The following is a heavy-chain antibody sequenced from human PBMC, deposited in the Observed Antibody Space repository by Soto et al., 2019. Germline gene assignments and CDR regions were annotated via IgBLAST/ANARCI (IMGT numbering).Heavy chain of an antibody. CDR2: IGSSDNII. V-gene: IGHV3-11*01. Sequence: QVQLVESGGGLVKPGGSLRLSCAASGFTFSDYYMSWIRQAPGKGLEWVSYIGSSDNIIYYADSVKGRFTISRDNAKNSLYVQMNSLRAEDTAVYYCARDLGYYESSGFFDYWGQGTLVTVSS. CDR3: ARDLGYYESSGFFDY. J-gene: IGHJ4*02. CDR1: GFTFSDYY. D-gene: IGHD3-22*01.